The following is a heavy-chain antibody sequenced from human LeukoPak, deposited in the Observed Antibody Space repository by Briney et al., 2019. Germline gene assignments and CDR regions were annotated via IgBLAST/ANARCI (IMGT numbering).Heavy chain of an antibody. CDR2: ISSNGGST. D-gene: IGHD3-10*01. Sequence: GGSLRLSCAASGFTFSSYAKHWVRQAPGKGLEYVSAISSNGGSTYYANSVKGRFTISRDNSKNTLYLQMGSLRAEDMAVYYCAGALSGSYPYMDVWGKGTTVTVSS. V-gene: IGHV3-64*01. J-gene: IGHJ6*04. CDR1: GFTFSSYA. CDR3: AGALSGSYPYMDV.